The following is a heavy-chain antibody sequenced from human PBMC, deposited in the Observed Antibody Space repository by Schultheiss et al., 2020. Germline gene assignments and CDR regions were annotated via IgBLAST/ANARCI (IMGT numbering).Heavy chain of an antibody. D-gene: IGHD2-15*01. CDR2: IYYSGSA. CDR1: GDSISSYY. V-gene: IGHV4-59*08. Sequence: SQTLSLTCIVSGDSISSYYWRWIRQPPGKGLEWIGYIYYSGSASYNPSLKSRVTISVDTSKNQLSLKLSSVTAADTAVYYCARRGDPYCSGGSCYIRSPIGWFDPWGKGTLVTVSS. J-gene: IGHJ5*02. CDR3: ARRGDPYCSGGSCYIRSPIGWFDP.